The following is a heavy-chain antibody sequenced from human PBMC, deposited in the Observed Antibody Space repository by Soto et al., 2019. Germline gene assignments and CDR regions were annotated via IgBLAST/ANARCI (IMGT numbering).Heavy chain of an antibody. CDR1: GGSISSGGYY. J-gene: IGHJ4*02. CDR2: IYSGST. D-gene: IGHD2-2*01. V-gene: IGHV4-31*03. Sequence: QVQLQESGPGLVKPSQTLSLTCTVSGGSISSGGYYWSWIRQHPGKGLEWIGYIYSGSTYYNPSLKRRVTISVDTSKNQFSLKLSSVTAADTAVYYCARSSTSANYFDYWGQGTLVTVSS. CDR3: ARSSTSANYFDY.